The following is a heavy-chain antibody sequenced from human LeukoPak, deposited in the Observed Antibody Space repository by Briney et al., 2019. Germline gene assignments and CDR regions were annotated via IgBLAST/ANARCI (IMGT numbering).Heavy chain of an antibody. Sequence: GGSLRLSCAASGLTFSSFAMSWVRLAPGKGLEWASSVCASASNTYYAGSVKGRFTISRDNSKNTLYLQMNSLRAEDTAVYYCAKDASRVGATNWFDPWGQGTLVTVSS. CDR3: AKDASRVGATNWFDP. V-gene: IGHV3-23*01. CDR1: GLTFSSFA. J-gene: IGHJ5*02. D-gene: IGHD1-26*01. CDR2: VCASASNT.